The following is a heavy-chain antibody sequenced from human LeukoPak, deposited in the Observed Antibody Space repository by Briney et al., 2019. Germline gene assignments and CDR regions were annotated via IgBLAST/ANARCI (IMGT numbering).Heavy chain of an antibody. J-gene: IGHJ4*02. D-gene: IGHD3-10*01. CDR2: IYYSGST. V-gene: IGHV4-59*01. Sequence: SETLSLTCTVSGGSIGSYYWSWIRQPPGKGLEWIGYIYYSGSTNYNPSLKSRVTISLDTSKNQFSLKLSSVTAADTAVYYCARSELLWFGGVNSGFDYWGQGTLVTVSS. CDR3: ARSELLWFGGVNSGFDY. CDR1: GGSIGSYY.